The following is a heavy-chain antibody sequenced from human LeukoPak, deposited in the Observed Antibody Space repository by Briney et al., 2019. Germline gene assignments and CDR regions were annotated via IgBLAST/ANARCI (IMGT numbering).Heavy chain of an antibody. J-gene: IGHJ4*02. CDR2: IYYSGST. D-gene: IGHD3-3*01. CDR3: ARQAYLSGYFTLDY. CDR1: GGSVSSGSYY. V-gene: IGHV4-61*01. Sequence: SSETLSLTCTVSGGSVSSGSYYWSWIRQPPGKGLEWIGYIYYSGSTNYNPSLKSRVTISVDTSKNQFSLKLSSVTAADTAVYYCARQAYLSGYFTLDYWGQGSLVTVSS.